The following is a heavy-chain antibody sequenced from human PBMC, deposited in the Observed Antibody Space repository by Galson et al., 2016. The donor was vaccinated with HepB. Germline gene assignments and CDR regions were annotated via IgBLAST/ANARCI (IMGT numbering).Heavy chain of an antibody. J-gene: IGHJ4*02. CDR2: IYYSGTP. CDR3: ARWTVVGTWYYFDY. V-gene: IGHV4-31*03. CDR1: VESISSGGYF. D-gene: IGHD2-21*02. Sequence: TLSLTCNVSVESISSGGYFWSWIRQHPGKGPEWIGYIYYSGTPHYNPSLKSRVTISVDTSKNQFYLKLSSVTAADTAMYYCARWTVVGTWYYFDYWGQGTLVTVSS.